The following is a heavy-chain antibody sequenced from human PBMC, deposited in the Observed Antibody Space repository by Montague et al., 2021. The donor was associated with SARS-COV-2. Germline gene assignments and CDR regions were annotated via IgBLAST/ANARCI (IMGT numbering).Heavy chain of an antibody. CDR2: ISGSSSYI. Sequence: SLRLSCAASGFTFNSYTMNWVRQAPGKGLEWVSSISGSSSYIYYADSVKGRSTISRDNAKNSLYLQMNSLRAEDTAVYYCARDLPSFFLGIAVAGPFDPWGQGTLVTVSS. CDR1: GFTFNSYT. D-gene: IGHD6-19*01. CDR3: ARDLPSFFLGIAVAGPFDP. V-gene: IGHV3-21*01. J-gene: IGHJ5*02.